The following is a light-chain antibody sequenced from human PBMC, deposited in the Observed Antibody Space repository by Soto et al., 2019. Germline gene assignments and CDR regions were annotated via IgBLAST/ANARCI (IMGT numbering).Light chain of an antibody. V-gene: IGKV1-39*01. CDR3: QQSYTTPVYT. CDR1: QNIIFY. J-gene: IGKJ2*01. CDR2: AAS. Sequence: DIQMTQSPSSLSASVGDRVTITCRASQNIIFYLNWYQQKPGQAPRLLIYAASNLQSGVPSRFSGSGSGIEFTLTISSLQPEDFATYFCQQSYTTPVYTFGQGTKLEIK.